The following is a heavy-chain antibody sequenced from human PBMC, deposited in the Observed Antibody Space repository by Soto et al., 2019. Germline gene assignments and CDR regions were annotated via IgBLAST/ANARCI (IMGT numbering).Heavy chain of an antibody. J-gene: IGHJ5*02. CDR2: IYWDDDK. Sequence: QITLKESGPTLVKPTQTLTLTCTFSGFSLSTSGVGVGWIRQPPGKALEWLALIYWDDDKRYSPSLKSRLTTPKDTTKNPGVLTITTMDPVDTATYYCAHRQPTYYYDSSGYYRNWFDPWGQGTLVTVSS. CDR3: AHRQPTYYYDSSGYYRNWFDP. D-gene: IGHD3-22*01. V-gene: IGHV2-5*02. CDR1: GFSLSTSGVG.